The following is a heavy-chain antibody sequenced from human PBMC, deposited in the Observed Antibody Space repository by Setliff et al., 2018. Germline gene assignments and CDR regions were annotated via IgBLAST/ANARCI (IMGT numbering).Heavy chain of an antibody. CDR2: VYYSGTA. D-gene: IGHD5-12*01. V-gene: IGHV4-59*01. J-gene: IGHJ4*02. Sequence: SETLSLTCTVADGSLSTYYWSWIRKPPGKGLEFIGYVYYSGTANYSPSLRSRLTISVDTSKNQFSLKLRSVTAADTAVYYCARGGTFRYFDFWGQGAPVTVSS. CDR3: ARGGTFRYFDF. CDR1: DGSLSTYY.